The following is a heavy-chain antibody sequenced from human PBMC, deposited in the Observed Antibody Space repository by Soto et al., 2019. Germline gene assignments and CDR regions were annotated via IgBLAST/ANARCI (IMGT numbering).Heavy chain of an antibody. CDR1: GFSFSSYG. V-gene: IGHV3-33*01. Sequence: QVPLVESGGGVVQPGRSLRLSCAASGFSFSSYGMHWVRQAPGKGLEWVAVIWYDASNTDYADSVKGRFTISRDNSNNTLYLQMNSLRVEDTAIYYCASPGYWYFDLWGRGTLVTVSS. CDR3: ASPGYWYFDL. CDR2: IWYDASNT. J-gene: IGHJ2*01.